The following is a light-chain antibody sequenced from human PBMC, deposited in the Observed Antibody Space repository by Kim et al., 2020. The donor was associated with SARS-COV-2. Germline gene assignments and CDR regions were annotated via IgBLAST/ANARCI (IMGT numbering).Light chain of an antibody. CDR1: SGHSSYG. Sequence: ASVKLTGTLSSGHSSYGIAWHQQQQEKGPRYLMKLNSDGSHSKGDGIPDRFAGASSGAERYLTISSLQSEDEADYYCQTWGTGGVFGGGTQLTVL. J-gene: IGLJ3*02. V-gene: IGLV4-69*01. CDR2: LNSDGSH. CDR3: QTWGTGGV.